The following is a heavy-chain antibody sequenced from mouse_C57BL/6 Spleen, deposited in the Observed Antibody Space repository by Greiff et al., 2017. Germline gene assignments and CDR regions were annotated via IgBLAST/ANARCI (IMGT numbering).Heavy chain of an antibody. D-gene: IGHD1-1*01. V-gene: IGHV5-16*01. J-gene: IGHJ1*03. CDR2: INYDGSST. Sequence: EVKLVESEGGLVQPGSSMKLSCTASGFTFSDYYMAWVRQVPEKGLEWVANINYDGSSTYYLDSLKSRFIISRDNAKNILYLQMSNLKSEDTATYYCARDPLITTVVANWYFDVWGTGTTVTVSS. CDR1: GFTFSDYY. CDR3: ARDPLITTVVANWYFDV.